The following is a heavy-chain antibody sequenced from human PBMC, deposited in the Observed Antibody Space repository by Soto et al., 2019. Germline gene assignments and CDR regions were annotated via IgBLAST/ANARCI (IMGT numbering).Heavy chain of an antibody. D-gene: IGHD6-19*01. V-gene: IGHV3-23*01. CDR2: MSASGDST. CDR3: AKDQGYSSGWYVSQDAFDI. J-gene: IGHJ3*02. CDR1: VIAFSTYP. Sequence: GGHVRLSCAASVIAFSTYPMILVRQPPGKGLEGVSAMSASGDSTYYADSVKGRFTISRDNSKNTLYLQMNSLRAEDTAVYYCAKDQGYSSGWYVSQDAFDIWGQGTMVTVSS.